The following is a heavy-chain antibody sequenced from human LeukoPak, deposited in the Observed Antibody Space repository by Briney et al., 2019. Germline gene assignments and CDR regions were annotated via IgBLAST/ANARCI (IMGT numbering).Heavy chain of an antibody. CDR2: IKSKTDGGTT. D-gene: IGHD3-9*01. CDR3: TTRIHLKYYDILTGYSL. J-gene: IGHJ4*02. V-gene: IGHV3-15*01. CDR1: GFTFSNAW. Sequence: PGGSLRLSCAASGFTFSNAWMSWVRQAPGKGLEWVGRIKSKTDGGTTDYAAPVKGRFTISRDDSKNTLYLQMNSLKTEDTAVYYCTTRIHLKYYDILTGYSLWGQGTLVTVSS.